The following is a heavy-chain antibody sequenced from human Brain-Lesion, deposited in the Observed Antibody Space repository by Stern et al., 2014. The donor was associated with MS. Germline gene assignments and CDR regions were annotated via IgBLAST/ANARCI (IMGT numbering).Heavy chain of an antibody. CDR1: GYTFIRYA. Sequence: MQLVESGAEVKKPGASVKVSCKASGYTFIRYAMQWVRQAPGPRLEWMGRINGVDDKTKYSHKFQGRVTITRDTSANTVYMELSSLRSEDTAVYYCARDDHRDSSGHYAPFDYWGQGTRVTVSS. D-gene: IGHD3-22*01. CDR3: ARDDHRDSSGHYAPFDY. CDR2: INGVDDKT. J-gene: IGHJ4*02. V-gene: IGHV1-3*01.